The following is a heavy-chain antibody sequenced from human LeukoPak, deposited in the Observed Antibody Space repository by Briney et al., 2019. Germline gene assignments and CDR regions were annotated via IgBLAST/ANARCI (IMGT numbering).Heavy chain of an antibody. CDR2: IIPIFGTA. V-gene: IGHV1-69*05. CDR3: ARAGGAVAVQVGLDLRY. D-gene: IGHD6-19*01. Sequence: SVKVSCKASGGTFSSYAISWVRQAPGQGLEWMGRIIPIFGTANYAQKFQGRVTITTDESTSTAYMELRSLRSEDTAVYYCARAGGAVAVQVGLDLRYWGQGTLVTVSS. J-gene: IGHJ4*02. CDR1: GGTFSSYA.